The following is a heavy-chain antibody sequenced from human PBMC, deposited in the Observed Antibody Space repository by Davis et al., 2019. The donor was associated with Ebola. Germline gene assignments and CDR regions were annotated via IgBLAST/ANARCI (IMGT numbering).Heavy chain of an antibody. J-gene: IGHJ3*01. CDR2: INWNGGST. D-gene: IGHD3-9*01. V-gene: IGHV3-20*01. CDR1: GFTFDDYA. CDR3: ASVNAVTGYTRFDS. Sequence: PGGSLRLSCAASGFTFDDYAMTWVRQAPGKGLEWFSGINWNGGSTGYVDSVKGRFTISRDNAKNSLYLQMNSLRAEDTALYHCASVNAVTGYTRFDSWGQGTMVTVSS.